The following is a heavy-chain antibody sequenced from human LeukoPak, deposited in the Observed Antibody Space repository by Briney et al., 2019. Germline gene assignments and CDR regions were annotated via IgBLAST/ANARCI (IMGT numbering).Heavy chain of an antibody. J-gene: IGHJ6*02. CDR1: GGPFSHYY. Sequence: PSETLSLTCAVYGGPFSHYYWTWIRQPPGKGLEWIGEINESGSTNYYPSLKSRVTISVDTSKTHFSLNLTSVTDADTAVYYCASRIVRYLYYFGMDVWGQGTTVTVSS. CDR3: ASRIVRYLYYFGMDV. V-gene: IGHV4-34*01. D-gene: IGHD1-14*01. CDR2: INESGST.